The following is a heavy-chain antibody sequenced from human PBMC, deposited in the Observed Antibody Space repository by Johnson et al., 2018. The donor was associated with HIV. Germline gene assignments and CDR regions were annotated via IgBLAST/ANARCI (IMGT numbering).Heavy chain of an antibody. D-gene: IGHD3-22*01. CDR3: AKDVGNYWPNAFDV. CDR1: GFTLSNYG. V-gene: IGHV3-30*18. CDR2: ISYDGSNT. Sequence: QVQLVESGGGVVQPGRSLRLSCAASGFTLSNYGIHWVRQAPGKGLEWVALISYDGSNTYYADPVKGRCTISRDNAKNSLYLQMNSLRVEDTAVYYCAKDVGNYWPNAFDVWGQGTMLTVSS. J-gene: IGHJ3*01.